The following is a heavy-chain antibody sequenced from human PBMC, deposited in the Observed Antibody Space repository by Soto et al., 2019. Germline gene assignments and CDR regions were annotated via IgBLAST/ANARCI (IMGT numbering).Heavy chain of an antibody. CDR1: GYTFTSYA. V-gene: IGHV1-3*01. CDR3: ARSIVVVTAADY. D-gene: IGHD2-21*02. CDR2: INAGNGNT. J-gene: IGHJ4*02. Sequence: GASVKVSCKASGYTFTSYAMPWVRQAPGQRLEWMGWINAGNGNTKYSQKFQGRVTITRDTSASTAYMELSSLRSEDTAVYYCARSIVVVTAADYWGQGTLVTVSS.